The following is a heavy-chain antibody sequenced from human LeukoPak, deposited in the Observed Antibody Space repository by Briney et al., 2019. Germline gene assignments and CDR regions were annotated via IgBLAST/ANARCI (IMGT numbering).Heavy chain of an antibody. CDR3: ATGRRSSGWYGPYFDY. V-gene: IGHV1-2*02. CDR1: GYTFTGYY. CDR2: INPNSGGT. D-gene: IGHD6-19*01. J-gene: IGHJ4*02. Sequence: ASVKVSCKASGYTFTGYYMHWVRQAPGQGLEWMGWINPNSGGTNYAQKFQGRVTMTEDTSTDTAYMELSSLRSEDTAVYYCATGRRSSGWYGPYFDYWGQGTLVTVSS.